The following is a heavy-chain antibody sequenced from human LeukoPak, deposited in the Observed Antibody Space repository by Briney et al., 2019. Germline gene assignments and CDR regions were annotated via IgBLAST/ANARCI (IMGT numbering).Heavy chain of an antibody. J-gene: IGHJ4*02. CDR2: IYTSGST. CDR1: GGSVSNFY. CDR3: ARGLMEFDY. D-gene: IGHD3-3*01. Sequence: SETLSLTCTVSGGSVSNFYWTWIRQPAGKGLEWIGLIYTSGSTNYNPSLKSRVTMSVDTSKDQFSLKMRSVTAADTAVYYCARGLMEFDYWGQGTLVTVSS. V-gene: IGHV4-4*07.